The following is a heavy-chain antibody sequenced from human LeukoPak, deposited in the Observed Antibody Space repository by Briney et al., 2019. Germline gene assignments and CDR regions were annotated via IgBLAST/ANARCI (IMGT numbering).Heavy chain of an antibody. CDR3: AKGGGSYFRRVTYYYYYMDV. D-gene: IGHD1-26*01. J-gene: IGHJ6*03. V-gene: IGHV3-23*01. CDR1: EFSFGSYA. Sequence: GGSLRLSCAASEFSFGSYAMSWVRQAPGKGLQWVSGICGRGDSTYYADSVNGRFTISRKNSKNTLYLQMISLRAEDTAVYYCAKGGGSYFRRVTYYYYYMDVWGKGTTVTVSS. CDR2: ICGRGDST.